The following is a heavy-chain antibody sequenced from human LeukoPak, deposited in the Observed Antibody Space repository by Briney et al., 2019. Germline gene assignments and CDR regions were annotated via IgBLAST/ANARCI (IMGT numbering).Heavy chain of an antibody. J-gene: IGHJ4*02. D-gene: IGHD6-6*01. CDR3: AARGASSSSLRPLDF. CDR2: IIPILGIA. Sequence: SVKVSCKASGGTFSSYAISWVRQAPGQGLEWMGRIIPILGIANYAQKFQGRVTITADKSTSTAYMELSSLSSDDTAVYYCAARGASSSSLRPLDFWGQGTLVTVSS. V-gene: IGHV1-69*04. CDR1: GGTFSSYA.